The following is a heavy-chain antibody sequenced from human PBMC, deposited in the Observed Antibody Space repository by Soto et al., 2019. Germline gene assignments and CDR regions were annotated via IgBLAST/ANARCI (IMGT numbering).Heavy chain of an antibody. CDR1: GFTFNSYW. CDR2: IKQDGSEK. V-gene: IGHV3-7*04. J-gene: IGHJ5*02. CDR3: ARGWGLDP. D-gene: IGHD1-26*01. Sequence: EVQLVESGGGLVQPGGSLRLSCAASGFTFNSYWMTWVRQAPGKGLEWVANIKQDGSEKYYVDSVKGRFTISRDNAKNALYLQMNSLRAEDTAVYYCARGWGLDPWGQGTLVTASS.